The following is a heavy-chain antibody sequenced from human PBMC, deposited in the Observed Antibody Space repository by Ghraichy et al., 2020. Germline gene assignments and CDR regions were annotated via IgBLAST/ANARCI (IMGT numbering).Heavy chain of an antibody. V-gene: IGHV4-34*01. CDR3: ARGKRFSRIPRFDP. CDR2: ISHSGST. J-gene: IGHJ5*02. Sequence: SETLSLTCAVYGGSFSSYYWSWIRQPPGKGLEWIGEISHSGSTNYNPSLKSRVTISVDTSNNQFSLKLSSVTAADTAVYYCARGKRFSRIPRFDPLGQGTLPTVPS. D-gene: IGHD3-3*01. CDR1: GGSFSSYY.